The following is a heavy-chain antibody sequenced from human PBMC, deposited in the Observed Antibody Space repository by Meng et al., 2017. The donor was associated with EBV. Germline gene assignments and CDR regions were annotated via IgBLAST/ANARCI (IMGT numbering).Heavy chain of an antibody. V-gene: IGHV1-69*01. J-gene: IGHJ4*02. Sequence: QVQGVQSGAEVKKPGSSLTVPCKTSGGTFTSDAISWVRQAPGQGLEWMGGLIPMSGAPNYAQKFQGRITITADESTSAHYMDLSSLRSEDTAVYYCASESGRGYTPDYWGQGTLVTVSS. CDR1: GGTFTSDA. D-gene: IGHD3-10*01. CDR2: LIPMSGAP. CDR3: ASESGRGYTPDY.